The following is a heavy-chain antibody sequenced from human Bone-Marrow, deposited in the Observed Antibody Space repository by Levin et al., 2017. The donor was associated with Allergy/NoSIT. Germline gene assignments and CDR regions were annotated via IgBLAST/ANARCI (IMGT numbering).Heavy chain of an antibody. V-gene: IGHV3-7*04. J-gene: IGHJ3*01. CDR3: ARSYYVDWLLYRAGAFDF. Sequence: PGGSLRLSCAASGFNLNVYWMSWVRQAPGKGLEWVADINQYGTEIYYVDSVKGRFTISRDNGKNSLYLQMNSLRAEDTAVYYCARSYYVDWLLYRAGAFDFWGQGTMVTVSS. CDR1: GFNLNVYW. D-gene: IGHD3-9*01. CDR2: INQYGTEI.